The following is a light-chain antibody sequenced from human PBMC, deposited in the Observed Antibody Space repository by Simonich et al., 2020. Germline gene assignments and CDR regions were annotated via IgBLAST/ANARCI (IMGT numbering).Light chain of an antibody. CDR1: QSVLYSSNNKNY. Sequence: DIVMTQSPDSLAVSLGERPTINCKSSQSVLYSSNNKNYLAWYQQKPGQPPKLLIYWASTRESGVPDRFSGSGSGTEFTLTISSLQSEDFAVYYCQQYNNWPPWTFGQGTKVEIK. J-gene: IGKJ1*01. V-gene: IGKV4-1*01. CDR3: QQYNNWPPWT. CDR2: WAS.